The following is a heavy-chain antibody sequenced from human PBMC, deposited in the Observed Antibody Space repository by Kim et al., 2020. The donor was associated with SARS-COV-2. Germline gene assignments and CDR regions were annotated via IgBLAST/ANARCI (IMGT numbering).Heavy chain of an antibody. CDR2: LSYSGFT. J-gene: IGHJ4*02. CDR3: ARTPRDDSNNGCYHFDY. Sequence: SETLSLTCTVSGASMNSGGYYWSWIRQHPGKGLEWIGFLSYSGFTYHTPSIESRVSTSVDTSKKQFSLKLTSVTAADTAVYYCARTPRDDSNNGCYHFDYWRQEVLVTVS. CDR1: GASMNSGGYY. D-gene: IGHD2-2*01. V-gene: IGHV4-31*03.